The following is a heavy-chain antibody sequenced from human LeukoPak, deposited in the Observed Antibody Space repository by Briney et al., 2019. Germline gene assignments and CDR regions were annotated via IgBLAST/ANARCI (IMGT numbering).Heavy chain of an antibody. CDR1: GVTFSTYA. J-gene: IGHJ4*01. Sequence: GGTLRLSCAASGVTFSTYAVNWGCHGPRQGLEWVSAISSSGGSTYYADPSKGRFSISSDNSKKTLYLRTNSMGAEDTAVYYCGKDRNAWPTNFDSWGQGTMVTVSA. D-gene: IGHD5-24*01. CDR2: ISSSGGST. V-gene: IGHV3-23*01. CDR3: GKDRNAWPTNFDS.